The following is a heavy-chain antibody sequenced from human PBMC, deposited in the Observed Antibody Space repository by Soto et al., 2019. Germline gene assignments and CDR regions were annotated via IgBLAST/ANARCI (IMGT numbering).Heavy chain of an antibody. CDR3: ARDKGAYCGGDCYSTWFDP. CDR1: GYTFTSYG. V-gene: IGHV1-18*01. Sequence: QVQLVQSGAEVKKPGASVKVSCKASGYTFTSYGISWVRQAPGQGLEWMGWSSGYNGNTNYAQKLQGRFTMTTDTSTSTAYMELRSLRSDDTAVYYCARDKGAYCGGDCYSTWFDPWGQGTLVTVSS. D-gene: IGHD2-21*02. CDR2: SSGYNGNT. J-gene: IGHJ5*02.